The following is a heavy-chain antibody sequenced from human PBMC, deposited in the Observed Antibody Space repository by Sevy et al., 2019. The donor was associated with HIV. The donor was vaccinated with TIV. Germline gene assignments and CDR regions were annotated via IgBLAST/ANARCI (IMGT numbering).Heavy chain of an antibody. J-gene: IGHJ4*02. V-gene: IGHV3-33*08. CDR1: GFTFRSYG. D-gene: IGHD1-26*01. CDR3: ASDVQGGGSYIDY. CDR2: IWYDGSNK. Sequence: QLGGSLRLSCAASGFTFRSYGMHWVRQAPGKGLEWVAVIWYDGSNKYYADSVKGRFTISRDNSKNTLYLQMNSLRAEDTAVYYCASDVQGGGSYIDYWGQGTLVTVSS.